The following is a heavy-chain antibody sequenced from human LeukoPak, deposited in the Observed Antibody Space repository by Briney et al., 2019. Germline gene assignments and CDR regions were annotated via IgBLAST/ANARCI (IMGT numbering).Heavy chain of an antibody. D-gene: IGHD6-13*01. CDR3: ARGSNSWPSLFDY. J-gene: IGHJ4*02. Sequence: SLRLSCAASGFTFDDYAMHWVRQAPGKGLEWVSGISWNSGSIGYADSVKGRFTISRDNAKNSLYLQMNSLRAEDMALYYCARGSNSWPSLFDYWGQGTLVTVSS. CDR1: GFTFDDYA. CDR2: ISWNSGSI. V-gene: IGHV3-9*03.